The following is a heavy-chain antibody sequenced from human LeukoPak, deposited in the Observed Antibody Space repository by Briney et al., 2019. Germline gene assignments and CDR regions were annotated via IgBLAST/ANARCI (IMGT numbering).Heavy chain of an antibody. D-gene: IGHD6-13*01. V-gene: IGHV3-23*01. CDR3: AKGAAGPEN. Sequence: PGGSLRLSCAVSGLTFSDYSMTWVRQAPGKGLFWVSGISAGGGSTYYADSVKGRFTISRDNSRNTLYLQMNSLSAEDTAVYYCAKGAAGPENWGQGTLVAVSS. CDR1: GLTFSDYS. CDR2: ISAGGGST. J-gene: IGHJ4*02.